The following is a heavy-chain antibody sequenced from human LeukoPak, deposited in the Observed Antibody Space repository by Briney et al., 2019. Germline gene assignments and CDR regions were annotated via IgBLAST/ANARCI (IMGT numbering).Heavy chain of an antibody. J-gene: IGHJ3*02. Sequence: ASVKVSCKASGYTFTGYYMHWVRQAPGQGLEWMGWINPNSGGTNYAQKFQGWVTMTRDTSISTAYMELSRLRSDDTAIYYCAKRYCSTSTCYWVAFDIWGQGTMVTVSS. V-gene: IGHV1-2*04. CDR2: INPNSGGT. CDR1: GYTFTGYY. CDR3: AKRYCSTSTCYWVAFDI. D-gene: IGHD2-2*01.